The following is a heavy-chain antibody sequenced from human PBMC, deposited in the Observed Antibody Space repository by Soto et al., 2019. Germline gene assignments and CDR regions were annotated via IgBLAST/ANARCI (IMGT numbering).Heavy chain of an antibody. CDR2: IYWYDDK. Sequence: QITLKEAGPTLVKPTQTLTLTCTFSGFSLSNGRKGVPWIRQPPGKTLEWLAIIYWYDDKRYSPSLKSRLTITKDTAKNPVVLTMTHMYPVDTAKYCSGHRTVISLSDDFAYWGQGPLVTVSS. CDR3: GHRTVISLSDDFAY. D-gene: IGHD2-21*02. CDR1: GFSLSNGRKG. V-gene: IGHV2-5*01. J-gene: IGHJ4*02.